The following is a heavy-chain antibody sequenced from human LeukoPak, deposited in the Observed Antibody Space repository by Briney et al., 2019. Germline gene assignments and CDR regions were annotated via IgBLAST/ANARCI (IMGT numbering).Heavy chain of an antibody. J-gene: IGHJ4*02. Sequence: GGSLRLSCAASGFTFSNYWMNWVRPAPGKGLEWVANIKEDGSEKIYVDSVKGRFTISRDNSKNSLYLQINNLRAEDTAVYYCTRNRGTDYWGQGTLVTVSS. CDR1: GFTFSNYW. V-gene: IGHV3-7*01. D-gene: IGHD1-1*01. CDR2: IKEDGSEK. CDR3: TRNRGTDY.